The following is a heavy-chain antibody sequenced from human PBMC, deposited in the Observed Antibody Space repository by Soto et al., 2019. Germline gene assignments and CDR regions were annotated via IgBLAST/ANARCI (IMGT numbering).Heavy chain of an antibody. CDR2: LYDLDGS. J-gene: IGHJ3*01. D-gene: IGHD1-1*01. CDR3: ATWHEREHAYDV. Sequence: DVQLVESGGGLIQPGESLRLSCAAFGFTISGKKYVAWVRQAPGKGLELVSALYDLDGSFYAASGKGRFTTSSDSSKTTGYLQLNDLRPDDTAVYYCATWHEREHAYDVWSQGTTVTVSS. V-gene: IGHV3-53*01. CDR1: GFTISGKKY.